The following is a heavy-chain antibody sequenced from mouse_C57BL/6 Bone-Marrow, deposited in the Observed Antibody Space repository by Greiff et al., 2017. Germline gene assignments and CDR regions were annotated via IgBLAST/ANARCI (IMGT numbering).Heavy chain of an antibody. Sequence: QVQLQQPGAELVKPGASVKLSCKASGYTFTSYWMHWVKQRPGQGLEWIGMIHPNSGSTNYNEKFQSKATVTVDKSSSTAYMQLSRLTSEDSAVYYCARWLLLYWYCDVWGTGTTVTVSS. CDR2: IHPNSGST. V-gene: IGHV1-64*01. CDR1: GYTFTSYW. J-gene: IGHJ1*03. CDR3: ARWLLLYWYCDV. D-gene: IGHD2-3*01.